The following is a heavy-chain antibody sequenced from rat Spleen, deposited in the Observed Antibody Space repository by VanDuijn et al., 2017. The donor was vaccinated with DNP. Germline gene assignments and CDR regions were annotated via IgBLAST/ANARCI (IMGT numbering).Heavy chain of an antibody. CDR3: ARWRIGPHYFDY. J-gene: IGHJ2*01. Sequence: EVQLQESGPGLVKPSQSLSLTCSVTGYSITSNYWGWIRKFPGNKMAWIGHISYSGRTTYNPSLKSRISISRDTSKNQCFLQLNSVSTDDTATYYCARWRIGPHYFDYWGQGVMVTVSS. CDR2: ISYSGRT. D-gene: IGHD1-11*01. V-gene: IGHV3-1*01. CDR1: GYSITSNY.